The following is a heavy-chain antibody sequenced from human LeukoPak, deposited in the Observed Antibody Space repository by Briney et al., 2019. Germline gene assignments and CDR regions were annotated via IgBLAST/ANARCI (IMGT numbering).Heavy chain of an antibody. CDR2: IYSGGST. Sequence: GGTLRLSCAASGFTFSNYGLSWVRRAPGKGLEWVSVIYSGGSTYYADSVKGRFTISRDNSKNTLYLQMNSLRAEDTAVYYCASSSGSFGDAFDIWGQGTMVTVSS. V-gene: IGHV3-53*01. D-gene: IGHD1-26*01. CDR1: GFTFSNYG. CDR3: ASSSGSFGDAFDI. J-gene: IGHJ3*02.